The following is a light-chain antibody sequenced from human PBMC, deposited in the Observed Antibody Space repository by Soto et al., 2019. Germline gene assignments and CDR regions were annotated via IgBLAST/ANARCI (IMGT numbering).Light chain of an antibody. J-gene: IGKJ2*01. CDR2: GAS. V-gene: IGKV3-20*01. Sequence: EVVLTQSPGTLSLSPGERATLSCRASQSVSSSYLAWYQQKPGQAPRLLISGASSRATGIPDRFSGSGSGTDFTLTISRLEPEDFVVYYCQQYYSSPYTFGQGTKLEIK. CDR1: QSVSSSY. CDR3: QQYYSSPYT.